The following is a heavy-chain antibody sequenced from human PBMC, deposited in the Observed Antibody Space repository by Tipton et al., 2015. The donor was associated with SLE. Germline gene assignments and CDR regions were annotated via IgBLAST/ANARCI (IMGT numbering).Heavy chain of an antibody. CDR2: ISRDGGST. CDR3: AKGDYGSGSHWGDY. D-gene: IGHD3-10*01. J-gene: IGHJ4*02. V-gene: IGHV3-43D*03. CDR1: GFKFDDYA. Sequence: SLRLSCAASGFKFDDYAMHWVRQVPGKGLEWVSFISRDGGSTYYADSVKGRFIISRDNSRNSLYLQMNSLRPEDTAFYYCAKGDYGSGSHWGDYWGQGTLVTVSS.